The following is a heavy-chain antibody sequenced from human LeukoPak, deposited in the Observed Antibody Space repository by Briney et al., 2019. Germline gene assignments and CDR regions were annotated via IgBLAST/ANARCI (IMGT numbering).Heavy chain of an antibody. V-gene: IGHV3-7*03. J-gene: IGHJ4*02. Sequence: GGSLRLSCAASGFTSGSYWMTWVRQAPGKGLEWVANIKEDGSEKYYVDSVKGRFTISKDNTKNSLYLQMNSLRAEDTAVYYCGRNRAPSYWGQGTLVTVSS. CDR2: IKEDGSEK. D-gene: IGHD2/OR15-2a*01. CDR3: GRNRAPSY. CDR1: GFTSGSYW.